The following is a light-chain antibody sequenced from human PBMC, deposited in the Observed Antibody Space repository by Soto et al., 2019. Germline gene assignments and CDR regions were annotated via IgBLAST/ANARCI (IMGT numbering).Light chain of an antibody. CDR1: SSDVGGYNH. V-gene: IGLV2-14*01. CDR3: SSYTSSTTQYV. Sequence: QSALTQPASVSGSPGQSITISCTGTSSDVGGYNHVSWYQQHPGKAPKVMIYEVSNRPSGVSNRFSGSKSGNTASLTISGLQADDGADYYCSSYTSSTTQYVFGTGTKLTVL. J-gene: IGLJ1*01. CDR2: EVS.